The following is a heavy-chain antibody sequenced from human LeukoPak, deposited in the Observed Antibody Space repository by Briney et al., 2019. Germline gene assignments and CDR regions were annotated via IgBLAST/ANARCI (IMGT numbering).Heavy chain of an antibody. Sequence: SQTLSLTCTVSGGSISSGGYYWSWIRQPPGKGLEWIGYIYHSGSTYYNPSLKSRVTISVDRSKNQFSLKLSSVTAADTAVYYCARRRGSFGAFRLYYFDYWGQGTLVTVSS. CDR1: GGSISSGGYY. CDR3: ARRRGSFGAFRLYYFDY. V-gene: IGHV4-30-2*01. D-gene: IGHD3-10*01. J-gene: IGHJ4*02. CDR2: IYHSGST.